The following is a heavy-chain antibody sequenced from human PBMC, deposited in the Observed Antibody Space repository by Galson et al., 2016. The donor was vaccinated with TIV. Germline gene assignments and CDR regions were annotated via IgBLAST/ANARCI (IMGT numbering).Heavy chain of an antibody. CDR3: ARDSDATARASGMDV. CDR1: GVTFSIYS. CDR2: ISETSAYI. Sequence: SLRLSCAASGVTFSIYSMNWVRQAPGKGLEWVAYISETSAYIYYADSVKGRFTISRDNAKNSLYLQMNSLRAEYTAVYYCARDSDATARASGMDVWGQGTIVTVSS. D-gene: IGHD4-17*01. V-gene: IGHV3-21*01. J-gene: IGHJ6*02.